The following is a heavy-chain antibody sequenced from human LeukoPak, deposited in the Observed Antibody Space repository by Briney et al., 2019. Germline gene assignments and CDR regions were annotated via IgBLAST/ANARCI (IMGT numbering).Heavy chain of an antibody. CDR3: ARVGYCGGGSCYPIAWFAP. J-gene: IGHJ5*02. CDR2: IYTSGST. V-gene: IGHV4-4*07. Sequence: SETLSLTCTVSGGSISSYYWSWIRQPAGKGLEWIGRIYTSGSTNYNPSLKSRVTMSVDTSKNQFSLKLSSVTAADTAVYYCARVGYCGGGSCYPIAWFAPGGQGPRFPVSS. CDR1: GGSISSYY. D-gene: IGHD2-15*01.